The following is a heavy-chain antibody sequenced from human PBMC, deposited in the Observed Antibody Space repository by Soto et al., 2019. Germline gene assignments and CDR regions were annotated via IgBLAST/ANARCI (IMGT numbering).Heavy chain of an antibody. Sequence: QVQLVQSGAEVKKPGSSVKVSCKASGGTFSSYAISWVRQAPGQGLEWMGGIIPIFGTANYAQKFQGRVTINADESTSTAYMELSSLRSEDTAVYYCARTGGLITIFGVVIRQGWFDPWGQGTLVTVSS. CDR2: IIPIFGTA. J-gene: IGHJ5*02. CDR3: ARTGGLITIFGVVIRQGWFDP. D-gene: IGHD3-3*01. V-gene: IGHV1-69*01. CDR1: GGTFSSYA.